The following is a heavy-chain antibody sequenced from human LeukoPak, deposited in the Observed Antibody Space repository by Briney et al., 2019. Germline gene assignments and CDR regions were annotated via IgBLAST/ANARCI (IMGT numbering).Heavy chain of an antibody. Sequence: SETLSLTCAVYGGSFSGYYWTWIRQPPGKGLEWIGHIYYSGGTNYNPSLKSRVTISVDTSKKEFSLKLTSVIAADTAVYYCARVAKHFRGGLSFYFMDVWGIGTTVTISS. D-gene: IGHD3-10*01. V-gene: IGHV4-59*01. CDR2: IYYSGGT. CDR1: GGSFSGYY. CDR3: ARVAKHFRGGLSFYFMDV. J-gene: IGHJ6*03.